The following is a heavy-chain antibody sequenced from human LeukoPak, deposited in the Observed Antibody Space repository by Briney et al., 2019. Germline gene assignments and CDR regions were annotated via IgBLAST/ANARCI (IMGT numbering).Heavy chain of an antibody. CDR1: GGSFSGYY. V-gene: IGHV4-34*01. D-gene: IGHD3-10*01. J-gene: IGHJ5*02. CDR2: INHSGST. Sequence: SETLSLTCAVYGGSFSGYYWSWIRQPPGKGLEWIGEINHSGSTNYNPSLKSRVTISVDTSKNQFSLKLSSVTAADTAVYYCAREGSGSSFWFDPWGQGALVTVSS. CDR3: AREGSGSSFWFDP.